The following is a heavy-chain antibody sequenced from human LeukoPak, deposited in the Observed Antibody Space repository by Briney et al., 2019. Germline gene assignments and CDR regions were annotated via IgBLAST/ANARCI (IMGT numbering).Heavy chain of an antibody. D-gene: IGHD3-10*01. V-gene: IGHV4-39*01. CDR1: GGSISSSSYY. J-gene: IGHJ4*02. Sequence: SETLSLTCTVSGGSISSSSYYWGWIRQPPGKGLEWIGSIYYSGGTYYNPSLKSRVTISVDTSKNQFSLKLSSVTAADTAVYYCARTGSGSYYNRVYRGQGTLVTVSS. CDR2: IYYSGGT. CDR3: ARTGSGSYYNRVY.